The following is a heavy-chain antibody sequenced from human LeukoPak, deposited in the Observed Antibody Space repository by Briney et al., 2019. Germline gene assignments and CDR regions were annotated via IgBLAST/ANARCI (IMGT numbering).Heavy chain of an antibody. CDR1: GFTFSSYG. Sequence: GGSLRLSCAASGFTFSSYGMHWVRQAPGKGLEWVAFIRYDGSNKYYADSVKGRFTISRDNSKNTLYLQMNSLRAEDTAVYYCAKEGSGSHPSNGLDYWGQGTLVTVSS. V-gene: IGHV3-30*02. CDR3: AKEGSGSHPSNGLDY. J-gene: IGHJ4*02. CDR2: IRYDGSNK. D-gene: IGHD1-26*01.